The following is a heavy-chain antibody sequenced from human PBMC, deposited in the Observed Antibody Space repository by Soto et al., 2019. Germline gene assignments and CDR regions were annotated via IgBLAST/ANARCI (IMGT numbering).Heavy chain of an antibody. CDR3: AGGPGAYYDSLTGSPPNYYYYYMDV. J-gene: IGHJ6*03. CDR2: IYYSGST. Sequence: SETLSLTCTVSGGSISSYYWSWIRQPPGKGLEWIGYIYYSGSTNYNPSLKRRVTISVDTSKNQFSLKLSSVTAAATAVYYCAGGPGAYYDSLTGSPPNYYYYYMDVWGKRPRSPSP. V-gene: IGHV4-59*01. CDR1: GGSISSYY. D-gene: IGHD3-9*01.